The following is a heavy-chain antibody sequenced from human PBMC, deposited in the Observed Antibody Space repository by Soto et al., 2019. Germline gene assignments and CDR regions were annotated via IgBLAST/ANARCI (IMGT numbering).Heavy chain of an antibody. J-gene: IGHJ3*02. D-gene: IGHD2-15*01. V-gene: IGHV4-34*01. Sequence: SETLSLTCAVYGGSFSGYYWSWIRQPPGKGLEWIGEINHSGSTNYNPSLKSRVTISVDTSKNQFSLKLSSVTAADTAVYYCARGGGYCSGGSCLDAFDIWGQGTMVTVSS. CDR3: ARGGGYCSGGSCLDAFDI. CDR1: GGSFSGYY. CDR2: INHSGST.